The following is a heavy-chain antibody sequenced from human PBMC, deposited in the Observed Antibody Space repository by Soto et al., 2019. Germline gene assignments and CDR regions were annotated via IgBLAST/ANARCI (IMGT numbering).Heavy chain of an antibody. Sequence: QPGGSLRLSCAASGFTFSSYAMSWVRQAPGKGLEWVSAISGSGGSTYYADSVKGRFTISRDNSKNTLYLQMNSLRAEDTAVYYCAKGRGYTYGQTPYLDYWGQGTLVTVSS. J-gene: IGHJ4*02. D-gene: IGHD5-18*01. CDR1: GFTFSSYA. V-gene: IGHV3-23*01. CDR2: ISGSGGST. CDR3: AKGRGYTYGQTPYLDY.